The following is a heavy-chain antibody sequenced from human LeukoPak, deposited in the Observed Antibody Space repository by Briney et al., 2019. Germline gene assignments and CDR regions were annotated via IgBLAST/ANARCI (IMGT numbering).Heavy chain of an antibody. CDR1: GYSISSGYF. CDR2: IYYNGST. D-gene: IGHD6-13*01. J-gene: IGHJ2*01. V-gene: IGHV4-61*01. Sequence: SETLSLTCTVSGYSISSGYFWGWIRQPPGKGLEWIAYIYYNGSTNYNPSLKSRVTISVDTSKNQFSLKLSSVTAADTAVYYCARVYYSNSYDYWYFDLWGRGTLVTVSS. CDR3: ARVYYSNSYDYWYFDL.